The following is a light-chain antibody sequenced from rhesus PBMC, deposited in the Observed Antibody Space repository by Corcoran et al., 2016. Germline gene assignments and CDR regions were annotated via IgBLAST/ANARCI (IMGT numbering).Light chain of an antibody. Sequence: DIQMTQSPSSLSASVGYTVTIACRASRSISSWLAWSQQKPGKAPKLLIYKASSLQSGGPSRFSGSGGGTDCTLPISVRQSEDFATDSCPQSSSSPFTFGPGTKRDIK. CDR2: KAS. CDR3: PQSSSSPFT. CDR1: RSISSW. V-gene: IGKV1-22*01. J-gene: IGKJ3*01.